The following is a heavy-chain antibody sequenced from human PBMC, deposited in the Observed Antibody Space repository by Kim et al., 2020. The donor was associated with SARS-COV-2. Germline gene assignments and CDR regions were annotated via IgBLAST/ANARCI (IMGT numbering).Heavy chain of an antibody. D-gene: IGHD6-13*01. CDR1: GFNFDDYA. J-gene: IGHJ1*01. V-gene: IGHV3-9*01. CDR2: ISWNSGSI. CDR3: VKDLMAAGILPLFQY. Sequence: GGSLRLSCAAAGFNFDDYAMHWVRQAPGKGLEWVSGISWNSGSIAYADSVKGRFTISRDNAKNSLYLQMNSLRAEDTALYYCVKDLMAAGILPLFQYWGQGTLVTVSS.